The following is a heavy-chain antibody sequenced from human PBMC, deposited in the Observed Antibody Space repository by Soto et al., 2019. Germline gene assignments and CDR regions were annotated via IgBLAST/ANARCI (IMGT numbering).Heavy chain of an antibody. V-gene: IGHV1-69*13. D-gene: IGHD6-25*01. J-gene: IGHJ4*02. CDR2: IIPVLGTT. Sequence: SVKVSCKASRDTFNSHAITWVRQAPGQGLEWMGGIIPVLGTTKYAQKFQGRVTMTADESTSTAYMELSSLRSEDRAVYYCAAGGRDGYIKWGQGTQVTVSS. CDR1: RDTFNSHA. CDR3: AAGGRDGYIK.